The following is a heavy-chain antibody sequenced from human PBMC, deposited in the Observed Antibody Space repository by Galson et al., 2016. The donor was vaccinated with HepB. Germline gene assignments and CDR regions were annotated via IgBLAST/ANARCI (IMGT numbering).Heavy chain of an antibody. CDR2: IDPSDYDT. CDR3: ARQGRYHFESKGDY. V-gene: IGHV5-10-1*01. Sequence: QSGAEVKKPGESLKIFCKASGYTFTTYWITWVRQVPGKGLAWVGRIDPSDYDTNYNPSFFGQVTISTDRSISTAYLQWSSLKASDSAIYYWARQGRYHFESKGDYWGPGTLVTVSS. CDR1: GYTFTTYW. D-gene: IGHD3-3*02. J-gene: IGHJ4*02.